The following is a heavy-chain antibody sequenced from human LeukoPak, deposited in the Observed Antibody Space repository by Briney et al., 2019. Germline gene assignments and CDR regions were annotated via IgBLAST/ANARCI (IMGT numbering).Heavy chain of an antibody. Sequence: PSETLSLTCAVYGGSFSGYYWSWIRQPPGKGLEWIGEINHSGSTNYNPSLKSRVTISVDTSNNNFSLKLSSVTAADTAVYYCARGRGYCSGGSCYSVYYYYYYMDVWGKGTTVTVSS. CDR1: GGSFSGYY. V-gene: IGHV4-34*01. D-gene: IGHD2-15*01. CDR3: ARGRGYCSGGSCYSVYYYYYYMDV. J-gene: IGHJ6*03. CDR2: INHSGST.